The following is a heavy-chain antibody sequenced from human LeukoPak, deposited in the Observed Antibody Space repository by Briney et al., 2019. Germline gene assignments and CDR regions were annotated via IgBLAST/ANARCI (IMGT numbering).Heavy chain of an antibody. CDR3: ARVGLRYFDWLSSPTYYFDY. D-gene: IGHD3-9*01. CDR2: IKQDGSEK. Sequence: GGSLRLSCAASGFTFSSYGMHWVRQAPGKGLEWVANIKQDGSEKYYVDSVKGRFTISRDNAKNSLYLQMNSLRAEDTAVYYCARVGLRYFDWLSSPTYYFDYWGQGTLVTVSS. V-gene: IGHV3-7*01. J-gene: IGHJ4*02. CDR1: GFTFSSYG.